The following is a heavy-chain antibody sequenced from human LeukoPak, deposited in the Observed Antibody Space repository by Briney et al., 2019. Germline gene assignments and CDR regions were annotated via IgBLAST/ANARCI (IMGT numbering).Heavy chain of an antibody. CDR2: ISASGGST. J-gene: IGHJ3*02. D-gene: IGHD6-6*01. Sequence: GGSLRLSCAVSGFTFSSYAMGWVRQAPGKGLEWVSGISASGGSTYYADSVKGRFTISRDNSKNTLYLQMNSLRAEDTAVYYCARSYSSSSYDAFDIWGQGTMVTVSS. V-gene: IGHV3-23*01. CDR3: ARSYSSSSYDAFDI. CDR1: GFTFSSYA.